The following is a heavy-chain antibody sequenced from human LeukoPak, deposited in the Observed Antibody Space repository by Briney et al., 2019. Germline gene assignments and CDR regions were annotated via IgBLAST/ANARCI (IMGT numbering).Heavy chain of an antibody. CDR3: ARGRTGAAALDF. CDR1: GGSFSGHY. D-gene: IGHD2-2*01. V-gene: IGHV4-34*01. J-gene: IGHJ4*02. CDR2: STHTGSA. Sequence: SETLSLTCAVYGGSFSGHYWTWIRQAPGKGLEWIGESTHTGSANYNPSLKSRVTISVDTSKNQFSLKLTSVSAADTAVYHCARGRTGAAALDFWGPGTLVTVSS.